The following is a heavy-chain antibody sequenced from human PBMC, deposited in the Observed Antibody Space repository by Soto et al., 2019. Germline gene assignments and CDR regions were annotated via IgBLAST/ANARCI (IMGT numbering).Heavy chain of an antibody. D-gene: IGHD6-13*01. CDR1: GFTFDDYA. Sequence: SLKISCAASGFTFDDYAMHWVRQAPGKGLEWVSGISWNSGSIGYADSVKGRFTISRDNAKNSLYLQMNSLRAEDTALYYCAKDSVKYSSSWYYFDYWGQGTLVTVSS. J-gene: IGHJ4*02. V-gene: IGHV3-9*01. CDR2: ISWNSGSI. CDR3: AKDSVKYSSSWYYFDY.